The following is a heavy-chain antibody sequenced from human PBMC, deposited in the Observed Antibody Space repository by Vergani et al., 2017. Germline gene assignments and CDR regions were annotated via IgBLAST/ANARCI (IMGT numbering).Heavy chain of an antibody. Sequence: EVQLVESGGGLVKPGGSLRLSCAASGFTFSSYSMNWVRQAPGKGLEWVSSISSSSSYIYYADSVEGRFTISRDNAKNALYLQMNSLRAEDTAVYYCAGGIEWEVLGDAFDIWGQGTMVTVSS. CDR1: GFTFSSYS. J-gene: IGHJ3*02. CDR2: ISSSSSYI. CDR3: AGGIEWEVLGDAFDI. D-gene: IGHD1-26*01. V-gene: IGHV3-21*01.